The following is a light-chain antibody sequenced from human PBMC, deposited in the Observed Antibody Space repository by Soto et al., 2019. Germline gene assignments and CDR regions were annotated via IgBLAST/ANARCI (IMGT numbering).Light chain of an antibody. J-gene: IGKJ3*01. CDR1: QSVSSSY. V-gene: IGKV3-20*01. Sequence: EIVLTQSPGTLSLSPGERATLSCRASQSVSSSYLAWYQQKPGQAPRLLIYGASIRATGIPDRFSGSGSGTDFTLTISILEPEDFAVYYCQQYGSSPFTFGPGTKVDIK. CDR2: GAS. CDR3: QQYGSSPFT.